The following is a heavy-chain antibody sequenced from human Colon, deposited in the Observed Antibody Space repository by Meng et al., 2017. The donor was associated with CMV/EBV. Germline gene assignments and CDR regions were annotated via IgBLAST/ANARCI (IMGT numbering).Heavy chain of an antibody. Sequence: WIRQPPGKGLEWMGIIYPGDSDTTYSPSFQGQVTISADKSISTAYLQWSSLRASDTATYYCARARQRSLHYDLSYWGQGTLVTVSS. D-gene: IGHD3-3*01. CDR3: ARARQRSLHYDLSY. CDR2: IYPGDSDT. J-gene: IGHJ4*02. V-gene: IGHV5-51*01.